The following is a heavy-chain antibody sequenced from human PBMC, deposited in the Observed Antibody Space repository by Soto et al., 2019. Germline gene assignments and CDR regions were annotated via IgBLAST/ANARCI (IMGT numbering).Heavy chain of an antibody. V-gene: IGHV1-69*13. CDR2: IIPIFGTA. CDR1: GGTFSSYA. J-gene: IGHJ6*02. D-gene: IGHD3-9*01. Sequence: VASVKVSCKASGGTFSSYAISWVRQAPGQGLEWMGGIIPIFGTANYAQKFQGRVTITADESTSTAYMELSSLRSEDTAVYYCARGGTYDILTGYYNKGLYGMDIWGQGTTVTVSS. CDR3: ARGGTYDILTGYYNKGLYGMDI.